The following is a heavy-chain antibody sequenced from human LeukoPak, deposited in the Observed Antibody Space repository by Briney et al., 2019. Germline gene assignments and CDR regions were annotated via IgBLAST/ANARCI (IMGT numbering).Heavy chain of an antibody. CDR2: ITSGFTP. V-gene: IGHV3-23*01. J-gene: IGHJ4*02. CDR3: AKDYSDSRVGDVFFEY. Sequence: GGSLSLSCAASGLTFSNYAMSWFRQAPGKGLEWVSGITSGFTPHYADSVKGRFTISRDNSKNTFHLQMNSLRAEDTAVYYCAKDYSDSRVGDVFFEYWGQGTLVTVSS. CDR1: GLTFSNYA. D-gene: IGHD1-26*01.